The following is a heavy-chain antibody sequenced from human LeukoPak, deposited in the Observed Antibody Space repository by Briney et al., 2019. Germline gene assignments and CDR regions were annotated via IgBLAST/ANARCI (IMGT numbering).Heavy chain of an antibody. V-gene: IGHV1-18*01. CDR3: ARGYDSSPFDY. D-gene: IGHD3-22*01. J-gene: IGHJ4*02. Sequence: GASVKVSCKASGYTFTSYGISWVRQAPGQGLEWMGWISAYNGNTNYAQKLQGRVTITADESTSTAYMELSSLRSEDTAVYYCARGYDSSPFDYWGQGTLVTVSS. CDR1: GYTFTSYG. CDR2: ISAYNGNT.